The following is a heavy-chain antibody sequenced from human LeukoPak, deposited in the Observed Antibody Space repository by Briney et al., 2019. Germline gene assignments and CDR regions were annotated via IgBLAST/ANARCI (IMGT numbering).Heavy chain of an antibody. CDR1: GGSISSYY. J-gene: IGHJ4*02. V-gene: IGHV4-59*01. CDR3: ARVTYSSGLGELFDY. CDR2: IYYSGST. D-gene: IGHD6-25*01. Sequence: SETLSLTCTVSGGSISSYYWSWIRQPPGKGLEWIGYIYYSGSTNYNPSLKSRVTISVDTSKNQFSLKLSSVTAADTAEYYCARVTYSSGLGELFDYWGQGTLVTVSS.